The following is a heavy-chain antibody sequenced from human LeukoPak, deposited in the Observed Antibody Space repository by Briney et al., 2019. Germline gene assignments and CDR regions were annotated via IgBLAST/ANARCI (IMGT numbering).Heavy chain of an antibody. CDR2: IYYRGST. Sequence: SETLSLTCTVSGGSISSGSFYWGWIRQPPGKGLEWIGSIYYRGSTFYNPSLKSRVTISVDTSKSQFSLKLSSVTAADTAVYYCARVNTVTFDYWGQGTLVTVSS. J-gene: IGHJ4*02. CDR1: GGSISSGSFY. V-gene: IGHV4-39*07. D-gene: IGHD4-17*01. CDR3: ARVNTVTFDY.